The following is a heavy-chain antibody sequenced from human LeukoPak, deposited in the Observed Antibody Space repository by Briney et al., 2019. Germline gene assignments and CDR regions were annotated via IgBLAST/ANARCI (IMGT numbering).Heavy chain of an antibody. CDR2: IKSGSEAI. V-gene: IGHV3-48*04. J-gene: IGHJ4*02. CDR3: ARRAERGSSPHFDY. CDR1: GFTFSSSG. D-gene: IGHD6-6*01. Sequence: KTGGSLRLSCAASGFTFSSSGMSWVRQAPGKGLEWVAYIKSGSEAIYYADSVKGRFTFSRDNAKNSLSLQMNSLRAEDTAVYYCARRAERGSSPHFDYWGQGTLVTVSS.